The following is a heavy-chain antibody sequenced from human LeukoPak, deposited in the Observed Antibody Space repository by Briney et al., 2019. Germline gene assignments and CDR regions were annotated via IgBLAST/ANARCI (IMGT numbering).Heavy chain of an antibody. CDR2: INSSSSYI. V-gene: IGHV3-21*04. CDR3: AREGGYCSSTSCYTVGDWYAFDI. D-gene: IGHD2-2*02. Sequence: PGGSLRLSCAASGFLFSSYTMNWVRQAPGKGLEWVSSINSSSSYIYYADSVKGRFTISRDNAKNSLYLQMNSLRAEDTAVYYCAREGGYCSSTSCYTVGDWYAFDIWGQGTMVTVSS. J-gene: IGHJ3*02. CDR1: GFLFSSYT.